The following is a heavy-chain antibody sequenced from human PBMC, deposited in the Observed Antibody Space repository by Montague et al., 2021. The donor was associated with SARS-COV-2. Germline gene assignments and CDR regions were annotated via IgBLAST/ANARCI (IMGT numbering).Heavy chain of an antibody. Sequence: QSGAEVKKPGESLRISCKGSGHSFSNYWINWVRQMPGKGLEWMGRIDPSDSYTKYSPSFQGHVTISAEKTISTAYLQWSSLKASDTAMYYCASDRAYYSGSGNSYYFDYWGQGTLVTVSS. V-gene: IGHV5-10-1*01. J-gene: IGHJ4*02. CDR1: GHSFSNYW. CDR2: IDPSDSYT. CDR3: ASDRAYYSGSGNSYYFDY. D-gene: IGHD3-10*01.